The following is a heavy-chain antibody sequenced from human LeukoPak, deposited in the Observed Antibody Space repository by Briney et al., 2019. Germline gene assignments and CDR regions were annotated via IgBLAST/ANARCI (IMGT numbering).Heavy chain of an antibody. Sequence: GGSLRLSCAASGFTFRKYWMTWVRQAPGKGLERVADIKQDGIEKYYVDSVKGRCTISRDNAKNLLYLQMNSLGAEDTAVYYCASPRSDYWGQGTLVTVSS. V-gene: IGHV3-7*03. J-gene: IGHJ4*02. CDR1: GFTFRKYW. CDR2: IKQDGIEK. CDR3: ASPRSDY.